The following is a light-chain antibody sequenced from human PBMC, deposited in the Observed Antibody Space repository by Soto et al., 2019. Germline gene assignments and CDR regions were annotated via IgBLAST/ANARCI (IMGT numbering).Light chain of an antibody. CDR1: SSDVGSYNL. Sequence: QSALTQPASVSGSPGQSITISCTGTSSDVGSYNLVSWYQQHPGKAPKLMIYEGSKRPSGVSNRFSGSKSGNTASLTISGIQAEDEDDYYCCSYAGIVVFGGGTKLTVL. V-gene: IGLV2-23*01. CDR3: CSYAGIVV. CDR2: EGS. J-gene: IGLJ2*01.